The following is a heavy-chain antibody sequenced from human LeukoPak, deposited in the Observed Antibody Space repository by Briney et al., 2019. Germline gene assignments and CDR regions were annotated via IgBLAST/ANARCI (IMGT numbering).Heavy chain of an antibody. D-gene: IGHD3-10*01. V-gene: IGHV3-23*01. CDR1: GFTFSSYA. Sequence: PGGSLRLSCAASGFTFSSYAMSWVRQAPGKGLEWVSAISGSGGSTYYADSVKGRFTISRDNSKNTLYLQMNSLRVEDTAFYYCARSNYGDWHFDLWGRGTLVTVSS. CDR3: ARSNYGDWHFDL. CDR2: ISGSGGST. J-gene: IGHJ2*01.